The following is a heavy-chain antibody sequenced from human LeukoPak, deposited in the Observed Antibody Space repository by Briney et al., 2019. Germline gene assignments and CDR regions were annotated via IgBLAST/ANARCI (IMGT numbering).Heavy chain of an antibody. V-gene: IGHV3-69-1*02. D-gene: IGHD1-26*01. J-gene: IGHJ4*02. CDR1: GFTFSNYN. CDR2: ISGDSTI. CDR3: ARSGSYYLDY. Sequence: GGSLRLSCAASGFTFSNYNMNWVRQAPGKGLEWVSYISGDSTIYYADSVKGRFTISRDNAKNSLYLQMSSLRVEDTAVYYCARSGSYYLDYWGQGSLVTVSS.